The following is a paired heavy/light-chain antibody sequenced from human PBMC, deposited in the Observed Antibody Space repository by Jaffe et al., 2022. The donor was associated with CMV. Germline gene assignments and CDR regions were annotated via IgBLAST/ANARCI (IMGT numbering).Heavy chain of an antibody. D-gene: IGHD2-2*01. CDR3: ATGSCSSTSCHYHNIYYYGMDV. CDR2: MNPNSGNT. J-gene: IGHJ6*02. Sequence: QVQLVQSGAEVKKPGASVKVSCKASGYTFTSYDINWVRQATGQGLEWMGWMNPNSGNTGYAQKFQGRVTMTRNTSISTAYMELSSLRSEDTAVYYCATGSCSSTSCHYHNIYYYGMDVWGQGTTVTVSS. V-gene: IGHV1-8*01. CDR1: GYTFTSYD.
Light chain of an antibody. CDR3: QVWDSSSDHSVV. CDR1: NIGSKS. V-gene: IGLV3-21*04. J-gene: IGLJ2*01. Sequence: SYVLTQPPSVSVAPGKTARITCGGNNIGSKSVHWYQQKPGQAPVLVIYYDSDRPSGIPERFSGSNSGNTATLTISRVEAGDEADYYCQVWDSSSDHSVVFGGGTKLTVL. CDR2: YDS.